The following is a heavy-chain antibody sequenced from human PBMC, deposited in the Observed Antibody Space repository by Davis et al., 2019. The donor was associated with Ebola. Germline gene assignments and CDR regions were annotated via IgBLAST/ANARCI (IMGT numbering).Heavy chain of an antibody. V-gene: IGHV3-33*01. CDR1: GFTFSSYG. D-gene: IGHD2-15*01. Sequence: GESLKISCAASGFTFSSYGMHWVRQAPGKGLEWVAVIWYDGSNKYYADSVKGRFTISRDNSKNTLYLQMNSLRAEDTAVYYCARTYCSGGSCYAYYFDYWGQGTLVTVSS. CDR2: IWYDGSNK. J-gene: IGHJ4*02. CDR3: ARTYCSGGSCYAYYFDY.